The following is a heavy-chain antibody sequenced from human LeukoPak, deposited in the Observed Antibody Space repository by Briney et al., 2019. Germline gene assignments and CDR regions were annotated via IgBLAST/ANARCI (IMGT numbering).Heavy chain of an antibody. D-gene: IGHD2-2*02. Sequence: GASVKVSCKASGYTFTSYDINWVRQATGQGLEWMGWMNPNSGNTGYAQKFQGRVTITRNTSISTAYMELSSLRSEDTAVYYCARDIRHPSYYFDSWGQGTLVTVSS. V-gene: IGHV1-8*03. CDR2: MNPNSGNT. J-gene: IGHJ4*02. CDR3: ARDIRHPSYYFDS. CDR1: GYTFTSYD.